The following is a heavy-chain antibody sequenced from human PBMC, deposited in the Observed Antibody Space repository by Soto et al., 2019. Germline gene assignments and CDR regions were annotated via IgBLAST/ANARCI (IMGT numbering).Heavy chain of an antibody. CDR1: GFTFSSYA. V-gene: IGHV3-30-3*01. D-gene: IGHD2-2*01. J-gene: IGHJ6*02. CDR3: ARVSGSTSPPPTNSMDV. Sequence: GGSLRLSCAASGFTFSSYAMHWVRQAPGKGLEWVAVILYDGSNKYYADSVKGRFTISRDNSKNTLYLQMNSLRAEDTALYYCARVSGSTSPPPTNSMDVWGQGTTVTVSS. CDR2: ILYDGSNK.